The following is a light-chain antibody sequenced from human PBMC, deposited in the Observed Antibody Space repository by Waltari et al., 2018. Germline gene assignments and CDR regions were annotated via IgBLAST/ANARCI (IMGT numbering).Light chain of an antibody. CDR2: SNT. V-gene: IGLV1-44*01. J-gene: IGLJ2*01. Sequence: QSVLTQPPSASGPPGQTATISCSGSTSNIGSNTVNWYQQLPGTAPKLPTQSNTQRPSGVPDRFSGSKSGTSASLIISGLQSEDEAEYFCAAWDDSLKAVLFGGGTKLTVL. CDR1: TSNIGSNT. CDR3: AAWDDSLKAVL.